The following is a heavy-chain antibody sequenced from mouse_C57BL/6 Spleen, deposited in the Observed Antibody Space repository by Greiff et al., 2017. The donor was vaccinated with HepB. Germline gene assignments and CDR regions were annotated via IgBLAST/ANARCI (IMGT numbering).Heavy chain of an antibody. CDR3: ARRATVVAFDY. J-gene: IGHJ2*01. CDR2: IYPSDSET. V-gene: IGHV1-61*01. D-gene: IGHD1-1*01. Sequence: VQLQQSGAELVRPGSSVKLSCKASGYTFTSYWMDWVKQRPGQGLEWIGNIYPSDSETHYNQKFKDKATLTVDKSSSTAYMQLSSLTSGDSAGLYCARRATVVAFDYWGQGTTLTVAS. CDR1: GYTFTSYW.